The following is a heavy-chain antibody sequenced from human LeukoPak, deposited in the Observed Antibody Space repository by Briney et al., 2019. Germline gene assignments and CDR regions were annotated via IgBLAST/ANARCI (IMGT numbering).Heavy chain of an antibody. Sequence: GGSLRLSCAASGFTFSSYAMHWVRQAPGKGLEWVAVISYDGSNKYYADSVKGRFTISRDNSKNTLYLQMSSLRAEDTAVYYCATDRGWRTSGYYLYYFEYWGQGTLVTFSS. CDR1: GFTFSSYA. CDR3: ATDRGWRTSGYYLYYFEY. D-gene: IGHD3-3*01. V-gene: IGHV3-30-3*01. J-gene: IGHJ4*02. CDR2: ISYDGSNK.